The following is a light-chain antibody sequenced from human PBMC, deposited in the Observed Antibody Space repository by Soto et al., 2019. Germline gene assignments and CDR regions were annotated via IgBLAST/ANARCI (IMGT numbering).Light chain of an antibody. CDR3: SPYTSSSTLYL. Sequence: QSALTQPASVSGSPGQSIAISCTGTSSDVGGYNVVSWYQQHPGNAPKLIIYDVSERPSGVSDRFSGSKSGNTASLTISGLQAEDEADYYCSPYTSSSTLYLFGTGTKVTVL. V-gene: IGLV2-14*03. J-gene: IGLJ1*01. CDR1: SSDVGGYNV. CDR2: DVS.